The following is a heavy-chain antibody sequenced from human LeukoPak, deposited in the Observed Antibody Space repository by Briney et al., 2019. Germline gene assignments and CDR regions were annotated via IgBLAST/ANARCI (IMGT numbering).Heavy chain of an antibody. D-gene: IGHD5-24*01. J-gene: IGHJ4*02. CDR3: AREVDGYNGGYYFDY. CDR2: ISGSGGDT. V-gene: IGHV3-23*01. Sequence: GGSLRLSCAASGFSFSTYAMTWVRQAPGKGLEWVSTISGSGGDTYSADSVKGRFTISRDNSKNTLYLQMNSLRAEDTAVYYCAREVDGYNGGYYFDYWGQGTLVTVSS. CDR1: GFSFSTYA.